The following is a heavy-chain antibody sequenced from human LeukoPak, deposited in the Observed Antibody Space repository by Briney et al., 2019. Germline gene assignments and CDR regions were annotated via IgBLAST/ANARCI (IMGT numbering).Heavy chain of an antibody. J-gene: IGHJ4*02. CDR3: ARPGDYYDSSGYN. V-gene: IGHV4-38-2*01. Sequence: SETLSLTCSVSGHSISSGYYWGWIRQPPGKGLEWIGTMYHRGSTYYNPSLKSRVTMSGDTSKNHFSLKLSSVIAADAAVYYCARPGDYYDSSGYNWGQGTLVTVSS. CDR2: MYHRGST. CDR1: GHSISSGYY. D-gene: IGHD3-22*01.